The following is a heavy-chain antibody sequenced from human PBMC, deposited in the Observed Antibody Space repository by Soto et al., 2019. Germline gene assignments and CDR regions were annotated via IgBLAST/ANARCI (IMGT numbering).Heavy chain of an antibody. V-gene: IGHV1-8*01. CDR1: GYSFISYD. CDR2: MNPNSGNT. J-gene: IGHJ4*02. CDR3: AREAAALGNDY. D-gene: IGHD2-2*01. Sequence: GASMKVSCKASGYSFISYDINWVRQATGQGLEWMGWMNPNSGNTGYAQKFQGRVTMTRNTSISTAYMELSSLRSEDTAVYYCAREAAALGNDYWGQGTLVTVSS.